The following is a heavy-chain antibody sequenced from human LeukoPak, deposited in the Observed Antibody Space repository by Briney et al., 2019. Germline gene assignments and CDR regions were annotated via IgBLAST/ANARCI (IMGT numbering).Heavy chain of an antibody. J-gene: IGHJ5*01. CDR1: GFTFSTYG. CDR2: ISGGSSYT. D-gene: IGHD6-19*01. V-gene: IGHV3-21*05. CDR3: ARAGYSSGFDS. Sequence: PGGSLRLSCAASGFTFSTYGMHWVRQAPGRGLEWVSYISGGSSYTNFADSVKGRFTISRDNAKNTLYLQMNSLIAEDTAVYFCARAGYSSGFDSWGQGTLVTVSS.